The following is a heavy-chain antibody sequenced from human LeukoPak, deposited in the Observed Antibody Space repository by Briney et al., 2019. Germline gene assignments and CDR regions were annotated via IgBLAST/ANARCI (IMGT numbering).Heavy chain of an antibody. CDR1: GFTFSSYT. D-gene: IGHD6-25*01. J-gene: IGHJ3*01. CDR2: ISGTSTYI. CDR3: ARGMRQIDDAFDL. Sequence: GGSLRLSCAASGFTFSSYTMNWVRQAPGKGLEWVSSISGTSTYIHDADSVKGRFTVFRDNANKSLHLQMNSLRAEDTAMYYCARGMRQIDDAFDLWGQGTMVTVSS. V-gene: IGHV3-21*01.